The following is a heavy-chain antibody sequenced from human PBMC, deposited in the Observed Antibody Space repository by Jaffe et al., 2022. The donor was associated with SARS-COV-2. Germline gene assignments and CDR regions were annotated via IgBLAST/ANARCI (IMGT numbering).Heavy chain of an antibody. V-gene: IGHV3-7*03. CDR2: IKQDGSEK. Sequence: EVQLVESGGGLVQPGGSLRLSCAASGFTFSSYWMSWVRQAPGKGLEWVANIKQDGSEKYYVDSVKGRFTISRDNAKNSLYLQMNSLRAEDTAVYYCARDLGPAATTFDYWGQGTLVTVSS. CDR3: ARDLGPAATTFDY. CDR1: GFTFSSYW. J-gene: IGHJ4*02. D-gene: IGHD2-2*01.